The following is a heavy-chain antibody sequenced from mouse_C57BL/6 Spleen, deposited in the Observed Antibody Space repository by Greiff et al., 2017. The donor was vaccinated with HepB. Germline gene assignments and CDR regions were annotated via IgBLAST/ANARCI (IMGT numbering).Heavy chain of an antibody. CDR2: ISSGGSYT. Sequence: DVKLVESGGDLVKPGGSLKLSCAASGFTFSSYGMSWVRQTPDKRLEWVATISSGGSYTYYPDSVKGRCTISRDNAKNTLYLQMSSLKSEDTAMYYCARRGSNFHYYAMDYWGQGTSVTVSS. D-gene: IGHD2-5*01. CDR3: ARRGSNFHYYAMDY. J-gene: IGHJ4*01. CDR1: GFTFSSYG. V-gene: IGHV5-6*02.